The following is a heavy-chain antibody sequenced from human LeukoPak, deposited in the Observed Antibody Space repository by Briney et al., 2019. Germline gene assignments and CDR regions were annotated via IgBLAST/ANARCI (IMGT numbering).Heavy chain of an antibody. D-gene: IGHD6-6*01. V-gene: IGHV3-49*04. CDR3: TPYSSSSYFQH. Sequence: TGRSLRLSCTASGFTFGDYAMSWVRQAPGKGLGWVGFIRSKAYGGTTEYAASVKGRFTISRDDSKSIAYLQMNSLKTEDTAVYYCTPYSSSSYFQHWGQGTLVTVSS. CDR1: GFTFGDYA. J-gene: IGHJ1*01. CDR2: IRSKAYGGTT.